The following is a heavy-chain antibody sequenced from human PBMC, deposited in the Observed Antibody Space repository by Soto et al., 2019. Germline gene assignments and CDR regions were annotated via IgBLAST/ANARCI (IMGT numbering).Heavy chain of an antibody. CDR2: INPATGAA. CDR1: GYPVTAYY. D-gene: IGHD3-3*01. J-gene: IGHJ3*02. CDR3: ARGGGVGVAGSAAFDM. V-gene: IGHV1-2*02. Sequence: QLHLVQSGAVVKKPGASVTVSCSASGYPVTAYYMHWVRQAPGRGLGWMGGINPATGAAKYTRTFQGRVAMTRDTSTSTVFMELSGLTSEDTAVFYCARGGGVGVAGSAAFDMWGQGTLVTVSS.